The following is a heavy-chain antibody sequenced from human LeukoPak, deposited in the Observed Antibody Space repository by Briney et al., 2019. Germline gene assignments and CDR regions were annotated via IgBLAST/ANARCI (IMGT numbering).Heavy chain of an antibody. CDR3: AKSGAARFDL. V-gene: IGHV3-73*01. Sequence: GGSLRLSCAASGFNFSGSAMHWVRQASGKGLEWVGRIRSEGNSYATAYAASVKGRFTISRDDSKNTAYLQMNSLKTEDTAVYYCAKSGAARFDLWGQGTMVTVSS. CDR1: GFNFSGSA. D-gene: IGHD6-6*01. J-gene: IGHJ3*01. CDR2: IRSEGNSYAT.